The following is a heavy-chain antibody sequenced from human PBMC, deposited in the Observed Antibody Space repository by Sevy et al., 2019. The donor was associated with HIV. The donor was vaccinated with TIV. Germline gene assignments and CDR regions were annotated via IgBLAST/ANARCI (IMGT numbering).Heavy chain of an antibody. Sequence: ASVKVSCKVSGYTLTELSMHWVRQAPGKGLEWMGGFDPEDGETIYAQKFQGRVTMTEDTSTDPAYMQLSSLRSEDTAVYYCATGDYGSGSYPPFDYWGQGTLVTVSS. J-gene: IGHJ4*02. CDR3: ATGDYGSGSYPPFDY. CDR2: FDPEDGET. CDR1: GYTLTELS. V-gene: IGHV1-24*01. D-gene: IGHD3-10*01.